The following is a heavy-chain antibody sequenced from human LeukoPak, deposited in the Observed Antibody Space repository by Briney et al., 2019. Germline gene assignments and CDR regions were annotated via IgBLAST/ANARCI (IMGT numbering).Heavy chain of an antibody. D-gene: IGHD3-16*01. CDR1: GFTFSSYS. CDR3: GKEGGA. CDR2: IGGRGGST. Sequence: GGSLRLSCAASGFTFSSYSMNWVRQAPGKGLEWVSAIGGRGGSTYYADSLGGRFTISRDNSKDMVYLQMNSLKVEDTATYYCGKEGGAWGQGTKVTVSS. J-gene: IGHJ5*02. V-gene: IGHV3-23*01.